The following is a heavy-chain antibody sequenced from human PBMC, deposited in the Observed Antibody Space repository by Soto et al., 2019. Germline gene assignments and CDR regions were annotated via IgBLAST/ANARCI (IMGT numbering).Heavy chain of an antibody. CDR2: IYYSGGN. V-gene: IGHV4-59*01. CDR1: GGSISSYY. J-gene: IGHJ3*01. CDR3: AKWNSPLNAYDV. Sequence: SETLSLTCAVSGGSISSYYWSWIRQPPGKGLEWIGYIYYSGGNKYNPSLKSRVTMSVDTSRNQFSLKLSSVTAADTAVYYCAKWNSPLNAYDVWGQGTMVTVS. D-gene: IGHD1-1*01.